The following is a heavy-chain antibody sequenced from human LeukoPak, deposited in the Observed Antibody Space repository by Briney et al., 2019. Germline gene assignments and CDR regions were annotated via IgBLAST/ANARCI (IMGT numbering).Heavy chain of an antibody. CDR3: ARGVRNTIFGVVGY. J-gene: IGHJ4*02. CDR2: INPNSGGT. CDR1: GYTFTGYH. V-gene: IGHV1-2*02. D-gene: IGHD3-3*01. Sequence: GASVKVSCKASGYTFTGYHMHWVRQAPGQGLEWMGWINPNSGGTSYAQKFQGRVTMTRDTSISTAYMELSRLRSDDTAVYYCARGVRNTIFGVVGYWGQGTLVTVSS.